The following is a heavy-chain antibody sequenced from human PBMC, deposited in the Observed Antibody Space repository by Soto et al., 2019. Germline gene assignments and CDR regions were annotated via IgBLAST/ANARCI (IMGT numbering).Heavy chain of an antibody. Sequence: GGSLRLSCAASGFTFSSYAMNWVRQAPGKGLEWISVISNSGHSAYYADSVKGRFTISRDNSKNTLYLQIKSLRAEDTAAYYCAKGGPTFLNWFGPWGQGTLVTVSS. D-gene: IGHD5-12*01. CDR2: ISNSGHSA. CDR1: GFTFSSYA. J-gene: IGHJ5*02. CDR3: AKGGPTFLNWFGP. V-gene: IGHV3-23*01.